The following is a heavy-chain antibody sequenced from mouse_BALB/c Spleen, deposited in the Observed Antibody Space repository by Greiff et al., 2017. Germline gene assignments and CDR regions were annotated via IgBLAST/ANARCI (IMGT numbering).Heavy chain of an antibody. Sequence: EVKLMGSGGGLVQPGGSRKLSCAASGFTFSDYGMAWVRQAPGKGPEWVAFISNLAYSIYYADTVTGRFTISRENAKNTLYLEMSSLRSEDTAMYYCAREAYYGNYRYFDVWGAGTTVTVAS. D-gene: IGHD2-10*01. CDR3: AREAYYGNYRYFDV. CDR2: ISNLAYSI. V-gene: IGHV5-15*02. J-gene: IGHJ1*01. CDR1: GFTFSDYG.